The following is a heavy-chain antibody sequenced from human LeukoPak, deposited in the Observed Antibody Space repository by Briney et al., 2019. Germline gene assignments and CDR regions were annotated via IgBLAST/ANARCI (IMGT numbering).Heavy chain of an antibody. CDR1: GLTLSSYE. D-gene: IGHD6-25*01. J-gene: IGHJ4*02. Sequence: PGGSLRLSCAASGLTLSSYEMNWVRQAPGKGLEWVSYISSSGSTIYYADSVKGRFTISRDNAESSLYLQMNSLRAEDTAVYYCAREKSSGWTSFDYWGQGTLVTVSS. CDR2: ISSSGSTI. CDR3: AREKSSGWTSFDY. V-gene: IGHV3-48*03.